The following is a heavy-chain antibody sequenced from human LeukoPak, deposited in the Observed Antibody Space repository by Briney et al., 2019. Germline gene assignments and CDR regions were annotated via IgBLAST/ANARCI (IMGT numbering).Heavy chain of an antibody. CDR2: ISGDGGST. J-gene: IGHJ5*02. Sequence: GGSLRLSCAASGVTFDDYAMHWVRQAPGKGLEWVSLISGDGGSTYYADSVKGRFTISRDNSKNTLYLQRNSLRAEDTAVYYCARGSYYDSGRWFDPWGQGTLVTVSS. V-gene: IGHV3-43*02. D-gene: IGHD3-10*01. CDR1: GVTFDDYA. CDR3: ARGSYYDSGRWFDP.